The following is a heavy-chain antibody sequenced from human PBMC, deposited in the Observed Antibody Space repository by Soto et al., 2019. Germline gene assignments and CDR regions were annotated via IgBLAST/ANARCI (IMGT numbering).Heavy chain of an antibody. CDR2: FYYSGST. CDR3: ARWYGSEVFDY. CDR1: GGSISSSSYY. Sequence: QLQLQESGPGLVKPSETLSLTCTVSGGSISSSSYYWGWIRQPPGKGLEWIGSFYYSGSTYYNPSRESRVTLSVDTSKSQFSLKLSSVTAADTAVYYCARWYGSEVFDYWGQGTLVTVSS. D-gene: IGHD3-10*01. J-gene: IGHJ4*02. V-gene: IGHV4-39*01.